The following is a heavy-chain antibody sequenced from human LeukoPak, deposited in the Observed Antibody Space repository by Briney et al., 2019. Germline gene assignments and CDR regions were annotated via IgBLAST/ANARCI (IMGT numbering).Heavy chain of an antibody. CDR2: IYHSGST. V-gene: IGHV4-38-2*01. J-gene: IGHJ4*02. Sequence: PSETLSLTCAVSGYSISSGYYWGWIRQPPGKGLEWIGSIYHSGSTYYNPSLKCRVTISVDTSKNQFSLKLTSVTAADTAVYYCAMYSSGWYKNYWGQGTLVTVPS. CDR3: AMYSSGWYKNY. CDR1: GYSISSGYY. D-gene: IGHD6-19*01.